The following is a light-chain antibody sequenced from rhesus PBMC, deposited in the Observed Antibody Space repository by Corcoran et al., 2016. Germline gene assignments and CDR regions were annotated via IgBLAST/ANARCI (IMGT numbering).Light chain of an antibody. CDR2: RAS. CDR3: QQLDNSPLT. CDR1: QGISNW. V-gene: IGKV1-69*01. J-gene: IGKJ4*01. Sequence: DIQMTQSPSSLSASVGDRVTITCRASQGISNWLAWYQQKPGKAPKLLINRASNLETGVPSRFSGSGYGTDFTLTISSLQPEEIATYYCQQLDNSPLTFGGGTKVELK.